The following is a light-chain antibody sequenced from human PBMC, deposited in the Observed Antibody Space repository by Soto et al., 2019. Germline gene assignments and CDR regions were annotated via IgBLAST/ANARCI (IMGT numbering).Light chain of an antibody. V-gene: IGKV1-39*01. J-gene: IGKJ4*01. Sequence: DLPMTQSPSSLSASVGDRVTITCRASQSISSYVSWFQQKAGEAPRLLMYSASSLPSGVPSWFIGSGSGTDFTLTISSLQPEDFATYYCQQNYSPPLSFGGGTKVEI. CDR3: QQNYSPPLS. CDR1: QSISSY. CDR2: SAS.